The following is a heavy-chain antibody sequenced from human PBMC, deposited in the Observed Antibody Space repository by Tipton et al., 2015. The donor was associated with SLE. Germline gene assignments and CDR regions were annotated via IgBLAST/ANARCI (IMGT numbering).Heavy chain of an antibody. V-gene: IGHV1-18*04. CDR1: GYTFTTYG. CDR3: ARDGLTTSGTYLYSFDY. D-gene: IGHD1-26*01. CDR2: ISTYNGNT. Sequence: QLVQSGAEVKKPGASVKVSCKASGYTFTTYGISWVRQAPGQGLEWMGWISTYNGNTNYAQKLQGRVTMTTDTSTSTAYMELRSLRSDDTAVYYCARDGLTTSGTYLYSFDYWGQGTVVSVSS. J-gene: IGHJ4*02.